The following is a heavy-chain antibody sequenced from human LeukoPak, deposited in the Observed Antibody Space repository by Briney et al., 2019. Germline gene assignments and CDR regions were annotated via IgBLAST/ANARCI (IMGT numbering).Heavy chain of an antibody. CDR2: ISSSGSTI. Sequence: GGSLRLSCAASGFTFSDYYMSWIRQAPGKGLEWVSYISSSGSTIYYADSVKGRFTISRDNAKNSLYLQMNSLRAEDTAVYYCARSLGYCSSTSCPMVDYWGQGTLVTVSS. J-gene: IGHJ4*02. V-gene: IGHV3-11*01. D-gene: IGHD2-2*01. CDR3: ARSLGYCSSTSCPMVDY. CDR1: GFTFSDYY.